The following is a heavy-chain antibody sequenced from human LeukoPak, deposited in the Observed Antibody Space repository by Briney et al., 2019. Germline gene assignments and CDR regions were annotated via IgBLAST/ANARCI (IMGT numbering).Heavy chain of an antibody. J-gene: IGHJ6*04. CDR1: GFTFSSYV. CDR3: AELGITMIGGV. D-gene: IGHD3-10*02. Sequence: GSLRLSCAASGFTFSSYVMSWVRQAPGKGLEWVSAISGSGDSTYYADSVKGRFTISRDNAKNSLYLQMNSLRAEDTAVYYCAELGITMIGGVWGKGTTVTISS. CDR2: ISGSGDST. V-gene: IGHV3-23*01.